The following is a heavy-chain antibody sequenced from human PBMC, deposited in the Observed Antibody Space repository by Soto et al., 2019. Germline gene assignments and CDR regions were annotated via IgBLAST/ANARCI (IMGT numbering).Heavy chain of an antibody. CDR2: IWYHGNKE. J-gene: IGHJ3*01. CDR3: ARWNLAGPTIDAFDL. CDR1: GFTFSRNG. D-gene: IGHD5-12*01. V-gene: IGHV3-33*01. Sequence: QEQLVESGGGVVQPGRSLRLSCAASGFTFSRNGMHWIRQAPGKGLEWVAIIWYHGNKENYADSVRGRFTISRDNSKNTVYLQMDSLRVEDTAVYYCARWNLAGPTIDAFDLWGQGTLVIVSS.